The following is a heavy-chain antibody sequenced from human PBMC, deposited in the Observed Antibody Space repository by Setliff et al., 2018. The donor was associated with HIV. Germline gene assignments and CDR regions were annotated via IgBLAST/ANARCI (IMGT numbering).Heavy chain of an antibody. J-gene: IGHJ4*02. Sequence: SETLSLTCAVSGYSISSGYYWGWIRQPPGKGLEWIGSIYHSGSTNYNPSLKSRVTISVDTSKNQFSLKLSSVTAADTAVYYCASRGETRPFDYWGQGTLVTVSS. CDR3: ASRGETRPFDY. D-gene: IGHD3-16*01. CDR2: IYHSGST. CDR1: GYSISSGYY. V-gene: IGHV4-38-2*01.